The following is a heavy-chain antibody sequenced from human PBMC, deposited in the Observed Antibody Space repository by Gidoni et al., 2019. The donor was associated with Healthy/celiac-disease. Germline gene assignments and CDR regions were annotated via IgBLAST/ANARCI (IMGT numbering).Heavy chain of an antibody. Sequence: ASVKVSCKASGYTFTSYGISWVRQAPGQGLEWMGWISAYNGNTNYAQKLQGRVNMTTDTSTSTAYMELRSLRSDDTAVYYCARDGRITMVRGVLLDAFDIWGQGTMVTVSS. V-gene: IGHV1-18*01. D-gene: IGHD3-10*01. J-gene: IGHJ3*02. CDR3: ARDGRITMVRGVLLDAFDI. CDR1: GYTFTSYG. CDR2: ISAYNGNT.